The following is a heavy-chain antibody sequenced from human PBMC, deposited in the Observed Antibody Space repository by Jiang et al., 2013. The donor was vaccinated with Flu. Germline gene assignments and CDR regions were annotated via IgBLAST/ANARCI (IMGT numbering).Heavy chain of an antibody. J-gene: IGHJ4*02. CDR2: IHESGRT. Sequence: RLLKPSETLSLTCAVYGASFGDYYWSWIRQTPGKRLEWIAEIHESGRTFYNPSLKSRVTISADTSKSHFSLNLTSVTAADTAVYYCAGHPMVRGVVGIDYWGQGTLITVSA. CDR3: AGHPMVRGVVGIDY. V-gene: IGHV4-34*01. CDR1: GASFGDYY. D-gene: IGHD3-10*01.